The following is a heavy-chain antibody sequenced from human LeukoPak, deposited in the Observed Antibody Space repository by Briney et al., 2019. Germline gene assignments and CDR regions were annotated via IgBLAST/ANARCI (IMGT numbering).Heavy chain of an antibody. D-gene: IGHD3-22*01. J-gene: IGHJ4*02. Sequence: GASVKVSCKASGYTFTSYYRHWVRQAPGQGLEWMGIINPSGGSTSYAQKFQGRVTMTRDTSTSTVYMELSSLRSEDTAVYYCARDRYYYDSSGYIRGISFDYWGQGTLVTVSS. V-gene: IGHV1-46*01. CDR3: ARDRYYYDSSGYIRGISFDY. CDR1: GYTFTSYY. CDR2: INPSGGST.